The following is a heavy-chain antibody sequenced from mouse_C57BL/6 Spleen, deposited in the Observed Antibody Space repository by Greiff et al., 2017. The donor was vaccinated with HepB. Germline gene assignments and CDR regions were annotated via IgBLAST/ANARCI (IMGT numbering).Heavy chain of an antibody. CDR1: GFTFSSYT. Sequence: DVKLVDSGGGLVKPGGSLKLSCAASGFTFSSYTMSWVRQTPEKRLEWVATISGGGGNTYYPDSVKGRFTISRDNAKNTLYLQMSSLRSEDTALYYCARADDGYHFDYWGQGTTLTVSS. V-gene: IGHV5-9*01. D-gene: IGHD2-3*01. CDR2: ISGGGGNT. CDR3: ARADDGYHFDY. J-gene: IGHJ2*01.